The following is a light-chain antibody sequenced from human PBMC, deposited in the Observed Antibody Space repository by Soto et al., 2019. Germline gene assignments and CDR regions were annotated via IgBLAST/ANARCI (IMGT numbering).Light chain of an antibody. Sequence: QSVLTQPRSVSGSPGQSVTISCTGSSNDVGTYDFVSWYQQHPGKAPKLMIFDVTKRPSGVPDRFSGSKSGNTASLTISGLQADDEADYYCCSFVGSHTPYVFGTGTKVTVL. V-gene: IGLV2-11*01. CDR3: CSFVGSHTPYV. CDR2: DVT. CDR1: SNDVGTYDF. J-gene: IGLJ1*01.